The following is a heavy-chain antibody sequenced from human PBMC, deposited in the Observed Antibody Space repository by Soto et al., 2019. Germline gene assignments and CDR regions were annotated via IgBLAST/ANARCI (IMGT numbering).Heavy chain of an antibody. CDR1: GFSFNNYV. V-gene: IGHV3-23*01. CDR2: VSPTGDST. Sequence: EVQLLESGGDLVQPGGSLRLSCSSSGFSFNNYVMNWVRQASGKGLEWVSTVSPTGDSTFYSDSVKGRFTISRDNSKNTLSPQMNRRRAEDVAVYYCARRVITASTKLGAFDAWGQGTTVTVSS. J-gene: IGHJ3*01. CDR3: ARRVITASTKLGAFDA. D-gene: IGHD1-7*01.